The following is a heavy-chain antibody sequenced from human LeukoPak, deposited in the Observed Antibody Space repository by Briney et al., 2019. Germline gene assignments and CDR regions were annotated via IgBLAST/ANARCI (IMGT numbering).Heavy chain of an antibody. V-gene: IGHV4-61*01. Sequence: SETLSLTCSVSGGSISSSSYYWSWIRQPPGKGLEWIGYIYYSGSTNYNPSLKSRVTISVDTSKNQFSLKLSSVTAADTAVYYCARYSSGWYALSWGQGTLVTVSS. CDR3: ARYSSGWYALS. CDR2: IYYSGST. CDR1: GGSISSSSYY. D-gene: IGHD6-19*01. J-gene: IGHJ4*02.